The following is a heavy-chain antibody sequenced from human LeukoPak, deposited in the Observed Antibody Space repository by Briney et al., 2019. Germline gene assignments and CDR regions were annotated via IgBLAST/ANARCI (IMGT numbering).Heavy chain of an antibody. CDR3: ARMPGYCSGGSCYGSFDY. CDR2: IYYSGST. J-gene: IGHJ4*02. CDR1: GGSFSSYY. Sequence: SETLSLTCAVYGGSFSSYYWSWIRQPPGKGLEWIGYIYYSGSTNYNPSLKSRVTISVDTSKNQFSLKLSSVTAADTAVYYCARMPGYCSGGSCYGSFDYWGQGTLVTVSS. D-gene: IGHD2-15*01. V-gene: IGHV4-59*01.